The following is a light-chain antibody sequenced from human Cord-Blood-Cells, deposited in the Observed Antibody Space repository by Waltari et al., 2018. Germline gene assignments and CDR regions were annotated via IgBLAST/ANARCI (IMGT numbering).Light chain of an antibody. V-gene: IGKV1-16*02. J-gene: IGKJ2*01. CDR2: AAS. CDR1: QGISNY. CDR3: QQYNSYPPEGLRYT. Sequence: DIQMTRPPSPILHSLEARAPPSCRSSQGISNYLAWFQQKPGKAPKSLIYAASSLQSGVPSKFSGSGSGTDFTLTISSLQPEDFATYYCQQYNSYPPEGLRYTFGQGTKLEIK.